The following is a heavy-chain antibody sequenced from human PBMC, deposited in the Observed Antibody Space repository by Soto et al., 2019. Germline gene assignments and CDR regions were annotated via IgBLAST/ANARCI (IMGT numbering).Heavy chain of an antibody. CDR1: GYTFTSYA. J-gene: IGHJ6*03. D-gene: IGHD2-2*01. Sequence: ASVKVSCKASGYTFTSYAMHWVRQAPGQRLEWMGWINAGNGNTKYSQKFQGRVTITRDTSASTAYMELSSLRSEGTAVYYCARGGYCSSTSCYYYYYMDVWGKGTTVTVSS. V-gene: IGHV1-3*01. CDR2: INAGNGNT. CDR3: ARGGYCSSTSCYYYYYMDV.